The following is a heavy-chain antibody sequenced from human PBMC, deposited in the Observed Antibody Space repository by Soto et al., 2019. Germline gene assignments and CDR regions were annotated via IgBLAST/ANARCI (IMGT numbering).Heavy chain of an antibody. Sequence: ASVKVSCKASGYTFTSYGISWVRQAPGQGLEWMGWISAYNGNTNYAQKLQGRVTMTTDTSTSTAYMELRSLRSDDTAVYYCARILTGYYIGSWFDPWGQGTLVTVS. V-gene: IGHV1-18*01. CDR3: ARILTGYYIGSWFDP. J-gene: IGHJ5*02. CDR2: ISAYNGNT. D-gene: IGHD3-9*01. CDR1: GYTFTSYG.